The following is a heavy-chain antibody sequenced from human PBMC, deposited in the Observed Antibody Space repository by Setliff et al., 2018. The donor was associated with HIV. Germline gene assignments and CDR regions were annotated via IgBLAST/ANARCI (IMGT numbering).Heavy chain of an antibody. D-gene: IGHD2-2*02. V-gene: IGHV4-59*01. CDR3: TREFHRGIPDYFDS. J-gene: IGHJ4*02. CDR1: GGSISSYY. Sequence: PSETLSLTCTASGGSISSYYWSWIRQPPGKGLEWSGCFSYSGSNTHSPSLKSRVTTSVDTSKNLFSLQLSSATAADTAVYYCTREFHRGIPDYFDSWGQGILVTVSS. CDR2: FSYSGSN.